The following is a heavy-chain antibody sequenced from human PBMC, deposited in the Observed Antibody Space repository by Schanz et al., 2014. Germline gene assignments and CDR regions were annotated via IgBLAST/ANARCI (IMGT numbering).Heavy chain of an antibody. Sequence: QVQLVQSEAEVKKPGSSVKVSCQAFGDTFSKYNIMWVRQVPGQGLEWLGRIMPLRGIGNNAWKFQDRLTITADKSMNITYKELSSLGTEDTAVYYCTRLRRADPNGFDVWGQGTTVTVS. J-gene: IGHJ6*02. CDR2: IMPLRGIG. D-gene: IGHD6-19*01. V-gene: IGHV1-69*02. CDR1: GDTFSKYN. CDR3: TRLRRADPNGFDV.